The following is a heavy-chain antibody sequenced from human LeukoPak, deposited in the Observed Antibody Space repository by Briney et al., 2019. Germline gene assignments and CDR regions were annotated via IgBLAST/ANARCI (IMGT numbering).Heavy chain of an antibody. D-gene: IGHD4-23*01. CDR1: GFTLSSYW. Sequence: GGSLRLSCAASGFTLSSYWMSWVRQAPGKGLEWVANIKQDGSEKYYVDSVKGRFTISRDNAKNSLYLQMNSLRAEDTAVYYCASRGGNPQEYYYYYYYMDVWGKGTTVTVSS. V-gene: IGHV3-7*03. CDR2: IKQDGSEK. J-gene: IGHJ6*03. CDR3: ASRGGNPQEYYYYYYYMDV.